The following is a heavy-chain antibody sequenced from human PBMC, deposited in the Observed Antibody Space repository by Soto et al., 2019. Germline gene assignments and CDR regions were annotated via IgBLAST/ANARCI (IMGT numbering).Heavy chain of an antibody. D-gene: IGHD6-13*01. CDR3: ARAAAGRWGY. J-gene: IGHJ4*02. CDR1: GFTFSSYA. V-gene: IGHV3-30-3*01. Sequence: QVQLVESGGGVVQPGRSLRLSCAASGFTFSSYAMHWVRQAPGKGLEWVAVISYDGSNKYYADSVKGRFTISRDNSKNTLYLQMNSLRAEDTAVYYGARAAAGRWGYWGQGTLVTVSS. CDR2: ISYDGSNK.